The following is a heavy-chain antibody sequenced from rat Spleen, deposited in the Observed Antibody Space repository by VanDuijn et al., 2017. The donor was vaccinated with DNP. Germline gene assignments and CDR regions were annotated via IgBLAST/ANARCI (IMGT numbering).Heavy chain of an antibody. CDR3: ARGSSSIYWYFDF. D-gene: IGHD1-2*01. CDR2: ISYDGGGA. CDR1: GFTFSDYY. V-gene: IGHV5-20*01. J-gene: IGHJ2*01. Sequence: EVQLVESGGGLVQPGRSLKLSCAASGFTFSDYYMAWVRQAPTKGLEWVAYISYDGGGANYGDSVKGRFTISRDDAKSSLYLQMNSLKSEDTATYYCARGSSSIYWYFDFWGQGVMVTVSS.